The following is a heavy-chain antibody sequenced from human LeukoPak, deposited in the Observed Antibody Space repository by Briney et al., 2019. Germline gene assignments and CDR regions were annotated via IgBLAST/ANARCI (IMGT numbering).Heavy chain of an antibody. CDR1: GFTFSSYT. CDR2: ISSSSSYI. J-gene: IGHJ4*02. CDR3: ARGRSGSYGFFDY. D-gene: IGHD3-10*01. V-gene: IGHV3-21*01. Sequence: GGSLRLSCAASGFTFSSYTMNGVGQAPGKGLGWVSSISSSSSYIYYADSVKGRFTISRDNAKNSLYLQMNSLRAEDTAVYYCARGRSGSYGFFDYWSLGNLVTVSS.